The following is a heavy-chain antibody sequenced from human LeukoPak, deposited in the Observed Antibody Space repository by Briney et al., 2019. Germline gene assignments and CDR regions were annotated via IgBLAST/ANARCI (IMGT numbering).Heavy chain of an antibody. V-gene: IGHV1-46*01. CDR3: ARDVLRYFDWLLSYYYYGMDV. CDR1: GYTFTSYY. D-gene: IGHD3-9*01. Sequence: ASVKVSCKASGYTFTSYYMHWVRQAPGQGLEWMGIINPSGGSTSYAQKFQGRVTMTRDTSTSTVYMELSSLRSEGTAVYYCARDVLRYFDWLLSYYYYGMDVWGQGTTVTVSS. CDR2: INPSGGST. J-gene: IGHJ6*02.